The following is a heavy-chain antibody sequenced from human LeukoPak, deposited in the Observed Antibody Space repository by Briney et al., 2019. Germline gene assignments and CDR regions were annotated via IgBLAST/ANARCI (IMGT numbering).Heavy chain of an antibody. CDR1: GYTFSDYH. V-gene: IGHV1-3*01. D-gene: IGHD2-2*02. Sequence: ASVKVSCKASGYTFSDYHMHWVRQAPGQRLEWMGWINAGNGNTKYSQKFQGRVTITRDTSASTAYMELSSLRSEDTAVYYCARDPTYCSSTSCYTNWFDPWGQGTLVTVSS. J-gene: IGHJ5*02. CDR2: INAGNGNT. CDR3: ARDPTYCSSTSCYTNWFDP.